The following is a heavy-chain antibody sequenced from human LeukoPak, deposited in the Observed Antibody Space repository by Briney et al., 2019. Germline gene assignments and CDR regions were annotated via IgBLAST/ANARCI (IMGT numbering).Heavy chain of an antibody. Sequence: SQTLSLTCAISGDSVSSNSAAWNWIRQSPSRGLEWLGRTYYRSKWYNDYAVSVKSRITINPDTSKNQFSLQLNSVTPEDTAVYYCEKDPGSWKAYYYDNNVFDIGAKGQWSPSLQ. CDR2: TYYRSKWYN. V-gene: IGHV6-1*01. CDR1: GDSVSSNSAA. D-gene: IGHD3-22*01. CDR3: EKDPGSWKAYYYDNNVFDI. J-gene: IGHJ3*02.